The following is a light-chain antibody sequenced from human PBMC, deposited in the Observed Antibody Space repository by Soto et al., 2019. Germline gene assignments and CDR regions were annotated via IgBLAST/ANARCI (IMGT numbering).Light chain of an antibody. Sequence: EVATTQCPLSWAVTLGQPAPISCRSRQSLVDRGGDTYVHWFQQRPGQSHRRLIYKVSNGVSWVPDRFSGSGSGTDFTLKISRVEAEDVGGYYCMQGTHWGYTFGQGTKVDIK. CDR1: QSLVDRGGDTY. CDR2: KVS. CDR3: MQGTHWGYT. J-gene: IGKJ2*01. V-gene: IGKV2-30*01.